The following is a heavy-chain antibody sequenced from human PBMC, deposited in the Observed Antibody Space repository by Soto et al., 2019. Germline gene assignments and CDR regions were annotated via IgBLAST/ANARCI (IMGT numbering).Heavy chain of an antibody. D-gene: IGHD6-19*01. V-gene: IGHV3-30-3*01. J-gene: IGHJ4*02. CDR1: GFTFSSYA. CDR3: ARDREIDYSSGWYDY. CDR2: ISYDGSNK. Sequence: QVQLVESGGGVVQPGRSLRLSCAASGFTFSSYAMHWVRQAPGKGLEWVAVISYDGSNKYYADSVKGRFTISRDNSKNTLYLQMNSLRAEDTAVYYCARDREIDYSSGWYDYWGRGTLVTVSS.